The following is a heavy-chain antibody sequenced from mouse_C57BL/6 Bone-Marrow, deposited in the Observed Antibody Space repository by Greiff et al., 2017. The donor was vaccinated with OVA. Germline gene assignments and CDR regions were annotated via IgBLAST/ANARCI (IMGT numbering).Heavy chain of an antibody. CDR3: ARVLIYDGYYPFAY. J-gene: IGHJ3*01. Sequence: QVQLKQPGAELVKPGASVKLSCKASGYTFTSYWMHWVKQRPGQGLEWIGMIHPNSGSTNYNEKFKSKATLTVDKSSSTAYMQLSSLTSEDSAVYYCARVLIYDGYYPFAYWGQGTLVTVSA. CDR1: GYTFTSYW. CDR2: IHPNSGST. D-gene: IGHD2-3*01. V-gene: IGHV1-64*01.